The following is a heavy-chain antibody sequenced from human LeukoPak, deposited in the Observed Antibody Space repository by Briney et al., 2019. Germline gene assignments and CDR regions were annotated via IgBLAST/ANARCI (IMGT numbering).Heavy chain of an antibody. D-gene: IGHD2-2*01. CDR3: ARRGMGYCSSTSCYDPPGPYYYGMDV. V-gene: IGHV3-23*01. CDR2: ISGSGGST. J-gene: IGHJ6*02. Sequence: GGSLRLSCAASGFTFSSYAMSWVRQAPGKGLEWVSAISGSGGSTYYADSVKGRFTISRDNSKNTLYLQMNSLRAEDTAVYYCARRGMGYCSSTSCYDPPGPYYYGMDVWGQGTTVTVSS. CDR1: GFTFSSYA.